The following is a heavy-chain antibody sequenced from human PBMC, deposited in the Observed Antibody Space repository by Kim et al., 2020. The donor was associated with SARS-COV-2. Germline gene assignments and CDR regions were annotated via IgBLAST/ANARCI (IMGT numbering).Heavy chain of an antibody. Sequence: SETLSLTCSVSGGSISSSDYYWGWIRQPPGKGLEWIATIYYSGNTSYNPSLKGRVTISVDTSKKQFSLRLSSVTAADAAVYYCARHLRNWYFDLWGRGTLVTVSS. CDR1: GGSISSSDYY. CDR3: ARHLRNWYFDL. CDR2: IYYSGNT. V-gene: IGHV4-39*01. J-gene: IGHJ2*01.